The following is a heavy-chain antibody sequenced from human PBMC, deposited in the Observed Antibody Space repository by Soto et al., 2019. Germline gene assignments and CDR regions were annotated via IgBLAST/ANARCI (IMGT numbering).Heavy chain of an antibody. J-gene: IGHJ6*02. CDR1: GFTFSSYE. D-gene: IGHD3-3*01. V-gene: IGHV3-48*03. CDR3: ARDAGYDFWSGRIYYYYYGMDV. Sequence: EVQLVESGGGLVQPGGSLRLSCAASGFTFSSYEMNWVRQAPGKGLEWVSYISSSGSTIYYADSVKGRFTISRDNAKNSLYLQMNSLRAEDTAVYYCARDAGYDFWSGRIYYYYYGMDVWGQGTTVTVSS. CDR2: ISSSGSTI.